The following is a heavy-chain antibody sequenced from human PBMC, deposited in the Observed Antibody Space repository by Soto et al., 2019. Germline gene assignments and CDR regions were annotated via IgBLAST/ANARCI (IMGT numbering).Heavy chain of an antibody. J-gene: IGHJ4*02. Sequence: EVQLVESGGGLVQPGGSLRLSCAASGFTFSSYSMNWVRQAPGKGLEWVSYISSSSSTIYYADSVKGRFTISRDNAKNSLYLHMTSLRAEDTAVYYCARAIPRAPFDYWGQGTLVTVSS. D-gene: IGHD2-21*01. CDR1: GFTFSSYS. V-gene: IGHV3-48*01. CDR3: ARAIPRAPFDY. CDR2: ISSSSSTI.